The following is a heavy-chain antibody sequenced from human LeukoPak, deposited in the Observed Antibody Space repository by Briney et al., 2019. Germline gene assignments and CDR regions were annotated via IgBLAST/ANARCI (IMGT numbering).Heavy chain of an antibody. CDR3: ARSIDGDYYNWFDP. CDR2: IIPIFGTA. V-gene: IGHV1-69*01. Sequence: SSVKVSCKASGGTFSCYAISWVRQAPGQGLEWMGGIIPIFGTANYAQKFQGRVTITADESTSTAYMELSSLRSEDTAVYYCARSIDGDYYNWFDPWGQGTLVTVSS. CDR1: GGTFSCYA. D-gene: IGHD4-17*01. J-gene: IGHJ5*02.